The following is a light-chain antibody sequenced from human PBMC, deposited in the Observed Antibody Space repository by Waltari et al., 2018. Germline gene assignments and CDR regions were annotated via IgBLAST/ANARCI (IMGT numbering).Light chain of an antibody. J-gene: IGKJ1*01. V-gene: IGKV3-20*01. CDR3: QHHVRLPAT. CDR1: PSVNTY. CDR2: AAS. Sequence: ALTPSPCTASLSPRVRATLSCRASPSVNTYFAWYQQKPGQAPRLLIYAASTRAAGIPDRFSGSGSGTDFSLTISRLEAEDFAVYYCQHHVRLPATFGQGTKVEIK.